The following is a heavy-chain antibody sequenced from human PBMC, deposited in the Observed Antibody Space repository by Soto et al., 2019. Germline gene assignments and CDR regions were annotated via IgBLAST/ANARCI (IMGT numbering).Heavy chain of an antibody. J-gene: IGHJ6*04. CDR2: IIPIFGRA. Sequence: QGLLVQSGAEVKKPGSSVNVSCKASGYIFNNYGLSWVRQAPGQGLEWVGGIIPIFGRAKYAQRLQGRVSLNPGEGNAKGFMELRGLRSEDTAVYFCATVPLLYGDYYYFYFPLEVWGEGTTITVSS. V-gene: IGHV1-69*01. D-gene: IGHD4-17*01. CDR1: GYIFNNYG. CDR3: ATVPLLYGDYYYFYFPLEV.